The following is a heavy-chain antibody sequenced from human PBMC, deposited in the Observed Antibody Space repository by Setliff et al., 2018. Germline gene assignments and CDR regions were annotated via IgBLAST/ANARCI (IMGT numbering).Heavy chain of an antibody. CDR2: IYHSGST. Sequence: PSETLSLTCTVSGYSISSGYYWGWIRQPPGKGLEWIGSIYHSGSTYYNPSLKSPVTISVDTSKNQFSLKLRSLTAADTALYYCARGGGYGSGGSFHNAPFDYWGQGMLVTVSS. CDR1: GYSISSGYY. CDR3: ARGGGYGSGGSFHNAPFDY. D-gene: IGHD3-10*01. J-gene: IGHJ4*02. V-gene: IGHV4-38-2*02.